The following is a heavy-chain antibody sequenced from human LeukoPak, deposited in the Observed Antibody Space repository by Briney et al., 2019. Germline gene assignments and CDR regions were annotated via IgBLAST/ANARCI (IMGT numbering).Heavy chain of an antibody. V-gene: IGHV3-30*18. CDR3: AKDRSGYYGSGEY. J-gene: IGHJ4*02. D-gene: IGHD3-10*01. CDR1: GFTFSSYG. CDR2: ISYDGSNK. Sequence: GGSLRLSCAASGFTFSSYGVHWVRQAPGKGLEWVAVISYDGSNKYYADSVKGRFTISRDNSKNTLYLQMNSLRAEDTAVYYCAKDRSGYYGSGEYWGQGTLVTVSS.